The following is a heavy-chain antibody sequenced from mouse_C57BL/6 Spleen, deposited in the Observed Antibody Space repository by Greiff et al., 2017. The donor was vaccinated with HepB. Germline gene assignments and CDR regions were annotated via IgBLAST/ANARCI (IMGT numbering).Heavy chain of an antibody. CDR3: AVYYGSSLLAMDY. V-gene: IGHV1-55*01. CDR2: IYPGSGST. J-gene: IGHJ4*01. CDR1: GYTFTSYW. D-gene: IGHD1-1*01. Sequence: QVQLQQSGAELVKPGASVKMSCKASGYTFTSYWITWVKQRPGQGLEWIGDIYPGSGSTNYNEKFKSKATLTVDTSSSTAYMQLSSLTSEDSAVYYCAVYYGSSLLAMDYWGQGTSVTVSS.